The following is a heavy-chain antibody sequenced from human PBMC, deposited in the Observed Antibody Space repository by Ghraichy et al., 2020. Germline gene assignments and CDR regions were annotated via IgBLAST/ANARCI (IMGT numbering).Heavy chain of an antibody. CDR1: GFTFSSYS. CDR3: ARDHYNWNDGKAIDY. J-gene: IGHJ4*02. CDR2: ISSSSSYI. V-gene: IGHV3-21*01. D-gene: IGHD1-20*01. Sequence: GGSLRLSCAASGFTFSSYSMNWVRQAPGKGLEWVSSISSSSSYIYYADSVKGRFTISRDNAKNSLYLQMNSLRAEDTAVYYCARDHYNWNDGKAIDYWGQGTLVTVSS.